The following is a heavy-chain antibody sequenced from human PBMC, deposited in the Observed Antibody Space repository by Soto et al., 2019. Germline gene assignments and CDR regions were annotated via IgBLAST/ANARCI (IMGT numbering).Heavy chain of an antibody. J-gene: IGHJ6*02. V-gene: IGHV6-1*01. CDR3: ARGPAGTIDV. Sequence: RSLTCAISGDSVSSTGAAWNWISQAPSRGLQWLGRTYYRSKRNNDYAISVKSRITINPDTSKNQFSLQLNSVTPEDTAVYYCARGPAGTIDVWDRGLTVTLFS. CDR2: TYYRSKRNN. D-gene: IGHD1-1*01. CDR1: GDSVSSTGAA.